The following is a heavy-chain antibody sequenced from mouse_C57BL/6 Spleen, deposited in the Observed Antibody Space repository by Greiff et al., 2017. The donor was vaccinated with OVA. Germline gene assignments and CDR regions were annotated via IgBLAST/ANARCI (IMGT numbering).Heavy chain of an antibody. D-gene: IGHD2-2*01. J-gene: IGHJ3*01. CDR2: IWTGGGT. Sequence: QVQLKESGPGLVAPSQSLSITCTASGFSLTSYAISWVRQPPGKGLEWLGVIWTGGGTNYNSALKSRLSISKDNSKSQVFLKMNSLPADDTAMYYCANMVTTEFACWGQGTLVTVSA. CDR3: ANMVTTEFAC. CDR1: GFSLTSYA. V-gene: IGHV2-9-1*01.